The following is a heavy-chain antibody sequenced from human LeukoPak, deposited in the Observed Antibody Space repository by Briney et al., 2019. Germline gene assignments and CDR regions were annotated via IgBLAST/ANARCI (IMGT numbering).Heavy chain of an antibody. Sequence: GGSLRLSCAASGFTFSSYWIHWVRQAPGKGLVWVSRINGDGRSTSYADSVKGRFTISRDNAKNTLYLQMNSLRAEDTAVYYCARGGSGYGSGYYYGMDVWGQGTTVTVSS. J-gene: IGHJ6*02. CDR1: GFTFSSYW. D-gene: IGHD5-12*01. CDR3: ARGGSGYGSGYYYGMDV. CDR2: INGDGRST. V-gene: IGHV3-74*01.